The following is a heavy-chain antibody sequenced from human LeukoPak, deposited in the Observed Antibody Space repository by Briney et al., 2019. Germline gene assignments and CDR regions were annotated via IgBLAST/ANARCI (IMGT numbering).Heavy chain of an antibody. J-gene: IGHJ5*02. Sequence: SETLSLTCTVSGGSISSGGYYWSWIRQHPGKGLEWIGYIYYSGSTYYNPSLRSRVTISVDTSKNQSSLKLSSVTAADTAVYYCARDLLGVRGLSWFDPWGQGTLVTVSS. CDR1: GGSISSGGYY. CDR3: ARDLLGVRGLSWFDP. V-gene: IGHV4-31*03. CDR2: IYYSGST. D-gene: IGHD3-10*01.